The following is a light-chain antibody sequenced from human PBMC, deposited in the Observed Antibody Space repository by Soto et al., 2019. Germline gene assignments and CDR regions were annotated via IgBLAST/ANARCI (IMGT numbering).Light chain of an antibody. J-gene: IGLJ1*01. V-gene: IGLV1-44*01. CDR3: AAWDVSLNGYV. Sequence: QSVLPQPPSASGTPGQRVTFSCSGSSSNIGTKTVNWYQQVPGTAPKLLIYRNTQRPAGVPDRFSGSKSGTSASLAISGLQSEDEADYFCAAWDVSLNGYVFGSGTKVTVL. CDR1: SSNIGTKT. CDR2: RNT.